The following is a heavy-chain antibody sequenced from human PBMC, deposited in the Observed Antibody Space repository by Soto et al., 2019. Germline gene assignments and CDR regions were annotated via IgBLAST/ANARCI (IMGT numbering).Heavy chain of an antibody. CDR3: ARLPKGSLVTA. Sequence: EVQLLESGGGLVQPGGSLRLSCVASGFSFSDYSMNWVRQAPGKGLQWVSYISSSSDKTYYADSVKGRFTVSRDNAKNALFLEMNSLRDDDTATYYCARLPKGSLVTAWGQGTRVTVSS. D-gene: IGHD2-21*02. V-gene: IGHV3-48*02. CDR2: ISSSSDKT. J-gene: IGHJ4*02. CDR1: GFSFSDYS.